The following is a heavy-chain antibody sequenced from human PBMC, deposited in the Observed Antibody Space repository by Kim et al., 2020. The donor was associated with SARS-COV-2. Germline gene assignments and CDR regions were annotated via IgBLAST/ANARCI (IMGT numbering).Heavy chain of an antibody. V-gene: IGHV3-23*01. J-gene: IGHJ4*02. D-gene: IGHD2-2*01. CDR3: AKEGGSTSKDFDY. Sequence: ATVRGRLTITRDNPKSTLYRQMNSLRAEDTAVYYCAKEGGSTSKDFDYWGQGTLVTVSS.